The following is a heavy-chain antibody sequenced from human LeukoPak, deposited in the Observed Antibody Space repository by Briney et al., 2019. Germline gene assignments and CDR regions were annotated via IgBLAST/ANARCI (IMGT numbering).Heavy chain of an antibody. V-gene: IGHV4-34*01. J-gene: IGHJ4*02. Sequence: SSETLSLTCAVYGGSFSGYYWSWIRQPPGKGLEWIGEINHSGSTNYNPSLKSRVTISVDTSKNQFSLKLTSVTAADTAVYYCARDRASWVPYYFDYWGQGTLVTVSS. CDR3: ARDRASWVPYYFDY. CDR2: INHSGST. CDR1: GGSFSGYY. D-gene: IGHD1-26*01.